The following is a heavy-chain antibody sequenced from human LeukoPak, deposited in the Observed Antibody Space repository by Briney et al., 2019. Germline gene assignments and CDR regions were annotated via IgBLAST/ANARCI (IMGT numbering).Heavy chain of an antibody. CDR3: ARPKGATYSPSDY. V-gene: IGHV3-30*03. J-gene: IGHJ4*02. CDR2: ISYDGSNK. CDR1: GFTFSSYG. D-gene: IGHD6-13*01. Sequence: PGGSLRLSCAASGFTFSSYGMHWVRQAPGKGLEWVAVISYDGSNKYYADSVKGRFTISRDNSKNTLYLQMNSLRAEDTAVYYCARPKGATYSPSDYWGQGTLVTVSS.